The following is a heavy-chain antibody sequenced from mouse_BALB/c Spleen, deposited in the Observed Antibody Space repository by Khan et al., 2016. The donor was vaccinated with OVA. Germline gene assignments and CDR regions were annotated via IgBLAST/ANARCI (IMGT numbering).Heavy chain of an antibody. CDR1: GYSITSDYA. CDR2: ITYSGST. D-gene: IGHD4-1*01. V-gene: IGHV3-2*02. J-gene: IGHJ3*01. Sequence: EVQLQESGPGLVRPSQSLSLTCTVSGYSITSDYAWNWIRQFPGNKLEWMGYITYSGSTSYNPSLKSRISFTRDTSKNQFFLQLNSVTTEDTATYYCAMGRSYWGQGTLVTVSA. CDR3: AMGRSY.